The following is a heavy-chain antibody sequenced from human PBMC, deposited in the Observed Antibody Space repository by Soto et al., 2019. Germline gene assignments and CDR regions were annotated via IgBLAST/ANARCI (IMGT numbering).Heavy chain of an antibody. CDR2: IIPIFGTA. J-gene: IGHJ6*02. V-gene: IGHV1-69*13. CDR1: GGTFSSYA. D-gene: IGHD4-17*01. Sequence: SVKVSCKASGGTFSSYAISWVRQAPGQGLEWMGGIIPIFGTANYAQKFQGRVTITADESTSTAYMELSSLRSEDTAVYYCARDSRAINYGGNSVWVYYYYGMDVWGQGTTVTVSS. CDR3: ARDSRAINYGGNSVWVYYYYGMDV.